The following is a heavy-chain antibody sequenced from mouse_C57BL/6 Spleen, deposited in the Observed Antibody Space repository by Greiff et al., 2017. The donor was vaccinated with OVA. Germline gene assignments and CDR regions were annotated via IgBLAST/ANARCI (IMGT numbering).Heavy chain of an antibody. CDR2: INYDGSST. Sequence: EVQVVESEGGLVQPGSSMKLSCTASGFTFSDYYMAWVRQVPEKGLEWVANINYDGSSTYYLDSLKSRFIISRDNAKNILYLQMSSLKSEDTATYYCARDGGYDYAMDYWGQGTSVTVSS. J-gene: IGHJ4*01. CDR3: ARDGGYDYAMDY. CDR1: GFTFSDYY. V-gene: IGHV5-16*01. D-gene: IGHD2-2*01.